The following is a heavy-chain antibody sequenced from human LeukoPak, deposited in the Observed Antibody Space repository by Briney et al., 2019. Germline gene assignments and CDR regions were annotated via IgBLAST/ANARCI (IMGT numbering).Heavy chain of an antibody. CDR3: ARGNSLRDVLRYFDWFGGGFGEPYYYYYYMDV. CDR1: GGSISSGSYY. V-gene: IGHV4-61*02. Sequence: PSETLSLTCTVSGGSISSGSYYWSWIRQPAGKGLEWIGRIYTSGSTNYNPSLKSRVTISVDTSKNQFSLKLGSVTAADTAVYYCARGNSLRDVLRYFDWFGGGFGEPYYYYYYMDVWGKGATVTISS. J-gene: IGHJ6*03. CDR2: IYTSGST. D-gene: IGHD3-9*01.